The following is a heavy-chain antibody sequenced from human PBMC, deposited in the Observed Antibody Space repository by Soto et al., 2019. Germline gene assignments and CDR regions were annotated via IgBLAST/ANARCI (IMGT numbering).Heavy chain of an antibody. V-gene: IGHV3-23*01. CDR1: GFTFSNYA. D-gene: IGHD3-22*01. CDR2: IVASGDST. J-gene: IGHJ4*02. Sequence: EVQLLESGGGLVQPGTFLRLSCAASGFTFSNYAMSWVRQSPGKGLEWVSGIVASGDSTYYAASVKGRFTISRDNSKNALYLYMNSLSAEDTAVYFCAKDTLPIYYIDSSGPVACVDSWGQGTLVTVSS. CDR3: AKDTLPIYYIDSSGPVACVDS.